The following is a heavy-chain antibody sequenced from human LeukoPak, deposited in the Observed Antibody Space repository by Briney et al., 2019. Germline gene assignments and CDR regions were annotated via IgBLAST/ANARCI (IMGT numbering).Heavy chain of an antibody. Sequence: GGSLRLSCAASGFTFSSNAMSWVRQAPGKGLEWVSAISGSGGSTYYADSVKGRFTISRDNSKNTLYLQMNSLRAEDTAVYYCAKDHRYSSGRPGVDYWGQGTLVTVSS. CDR3: AKDHRYSSGRPGVDY. CDR2: ISGSGGST. CDR1: GFTFSSNA. V-gene: IGHV3-23*01. D-gene: IGHD6-19*01. J-gene: IGHJ4*02.